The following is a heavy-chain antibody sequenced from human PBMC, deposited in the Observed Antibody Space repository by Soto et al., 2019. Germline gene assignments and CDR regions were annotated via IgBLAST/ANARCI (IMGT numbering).Heavy chain of an antibody. CDR2: IYHSGST. Sequence: QVQLQESGPGLVKPSGTLALTCAVSGGSISSSNCWSWVRQPPGRGLEWIGEIYHSGSTNFNPSLKSRLNISVDNAKNPFSLKLNSVTAADTAVYYCARVSGSYYYGMDVWGQGTTVTVSS. CDR3: ARVSGSYYYGMDV. CDR1: GGSISSSNC. V-gene: IGHV4-4*02. J-gene: IGHJ6*02.